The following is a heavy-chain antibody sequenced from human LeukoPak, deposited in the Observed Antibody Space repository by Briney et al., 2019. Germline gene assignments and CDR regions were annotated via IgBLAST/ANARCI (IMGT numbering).Heavy chain of an antibody. CDR3: ARGRLGRPSSYGTGAFCDY. Sequence: SQTLSLTCTVSGGSISSGDYYWSWIRQPPGKGLEWIGEINHSGSTNYNPSLKSRVTVSIDTSKNQFSLKLSSVTAADTAVYYCARGRLGRPSSYGTGAFCDYWGQGILVTVS. V-gene: IGHV4-30-4*01. D-gene: IGHD1-1*01. J-gene: IGHJ4*02. CDR2: INHSGST. CDR1: GGSISSGDYY.